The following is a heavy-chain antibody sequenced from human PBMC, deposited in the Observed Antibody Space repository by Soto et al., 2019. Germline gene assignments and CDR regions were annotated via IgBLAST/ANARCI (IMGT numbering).Heavy chain of an antibody. J-gene: IGHJ6*01. CDR3: ARTMGRYLYDMAV. V-gene: IGHV4-59*08. D-gene: IGHD3-10*01. CDR1: GGSISSYY. Sequence: SETLSLTCTVSGGSISSYYWSWVRQPPGKGLEWIGYIYYSGSTNYNPSLKSRVTISVDTSKNQFSLKLSSVAAADTAVYYCARTMGRYLYDMAVWGKETTAPLAS. CDR2: IYYSGST.